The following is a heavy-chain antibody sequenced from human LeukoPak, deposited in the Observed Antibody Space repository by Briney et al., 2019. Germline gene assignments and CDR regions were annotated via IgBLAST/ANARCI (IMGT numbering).Heavy chain of an antibody. V-gene: IGHV3-23*01. CDR2: ISGSGGST. CDR3: AKDGAAAGNFDY. J-gene: IGHJ4*02. Sequence: GGSLRLSCAASGFTFSSYAMSWARQAPGKGLEWVSAISGSGGSTYYADSVKGRFTISRDNSKNTLYLQMNSLRAEDTAVYYCAKDGAAAGNFDYWGQGTLVTVSS. D-gene: IGHD6-13*01. CDR1: GFTFSSYA.